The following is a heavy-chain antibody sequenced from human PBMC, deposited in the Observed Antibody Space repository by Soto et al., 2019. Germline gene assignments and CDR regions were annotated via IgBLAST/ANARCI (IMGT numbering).Heavy chain of an antibody. V-gene: IGHV4-34*01. D-gene: IGHD1-1*01. Sequence: QVQLQQWGAGLLKPSETLSLTCAVYGGFVSSGSYYWSWIQQPPGKGLEWIGEMSHSGGTHFNPPLKGRVTISVDTSKNQFSRKMSSVTAADTALYYCARVERGTATTVVDAFDIWGPGTMVTVSS. CDR2: MSHSGGT. CDR3: ARVERGTATTVVDAFDI. J-gene: IGHJ3*02. CDR1: GGFVSSGSYY.